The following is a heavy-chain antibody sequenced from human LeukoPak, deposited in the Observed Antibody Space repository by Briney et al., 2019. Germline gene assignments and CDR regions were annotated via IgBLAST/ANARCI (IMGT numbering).Heavy chain of an antibody. CDR1: GFTFDDYA. D-gene: IGHD3-9*01. CDR2: ISWNSGSI. J-gene: IGHJ4*02. CDR3: AKSSSRGPYFDDFDY. Sequence: SLRLSCAASGFTFDDYAMHWVRQAPGKGLEWVSGISWNSGSIGYADSVKGRFTISRDNAKNSLYLQMNSLRAEDTALYYCAKSSSRGPYFDDFDYWGQGTLVTVSS. V-gene: IGHV3-9*01.